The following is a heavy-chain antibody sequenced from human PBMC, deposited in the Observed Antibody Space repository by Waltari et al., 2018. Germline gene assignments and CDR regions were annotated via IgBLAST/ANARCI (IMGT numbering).Heavy chain of an antibody. CDR1: GGSFSGYY. J-gene: IGHJ4*02. D-gene: IGHD3-16*01. CDR3: ARVGLGLALDY. Sequence: QVQLQQWGAGLLKPSKNLSLTCAVYGGSFSGYYWSWIRQPPGKGLECVGEINHSGITNYNPSLKRRVTISVDTYKNKFSLKLSSVTAADTAVYYCARVGLGLALDYWGQGTLVTVSS. V-gene: IGHV4-34*01. CDR2: INHSGIT.